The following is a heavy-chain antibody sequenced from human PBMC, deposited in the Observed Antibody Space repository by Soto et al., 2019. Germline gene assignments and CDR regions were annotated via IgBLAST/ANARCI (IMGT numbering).Heavy chain of an antibody. V-gene: IGHV3-30*18. D-gene: IGHD2-15*01. CDR2: ISYDGSNK. CDR3: AKLYGDEGGY. CDR1: GFTFSSYG. Sequence: QVQLVESGGGVVQPGRSLRLSCAASGFTFSSYGMHWVRQAPGKGLEWVAVISYDGSNKYYADSVKGRFTISRDNSKNTLYLQMNSLRDEDTAVYYCAKLYGDEGGYWGQGTLVTVSS. J-gene: IGHJ4*02.